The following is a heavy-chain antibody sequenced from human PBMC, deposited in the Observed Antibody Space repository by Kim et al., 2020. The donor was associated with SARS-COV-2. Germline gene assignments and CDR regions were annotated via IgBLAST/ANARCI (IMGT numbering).Heavy chain of an antibody. J-gene: IGHJ6*01. CDR3: ARDNGGWNDAYYYGLDV. V-gene: IGHV3-7*01. CDR1: GFTFSSYW. D-gene: IGHD1-1*01. Sequence: GGSLRLSCTASGFTFSSYWMTWVRQAPWKGLEWVANIKQDGNERYYVDSVRVRFTISRDNAKKLVFLQMNSLRVDDTAVYYCARDNGGWNDAYYYGLDV. CDR2: IKQDGNER.